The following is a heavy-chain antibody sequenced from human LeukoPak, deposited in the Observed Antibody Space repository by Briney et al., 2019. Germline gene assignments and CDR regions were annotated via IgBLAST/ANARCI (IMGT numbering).Heavy chain of an antibody. J-gene: IGHJ6*02. CDR1: GVSISSGGYS. D-gene: IGHD4-17*01. Sequence: SETLSLTCAVSGVSISSGGYSWSWNRQPPGKGLERIGYIYHSGSTYYNPSLKSRVTISVDRSKNQFSLKLSSVTAADTAVYYCARTTVTTPYYYYGMDVWGQGTTVTVSS. V-gene: IGHV4-30-2*01. CDR3: ARTTVTTPYYYYGMDV. CDR2: IYHSGST.